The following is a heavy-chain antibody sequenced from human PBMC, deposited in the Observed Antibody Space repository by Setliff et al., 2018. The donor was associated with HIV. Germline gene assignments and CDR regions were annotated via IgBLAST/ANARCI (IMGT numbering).Heavy chain of an antibody. D-gene: IGHD6-19*01. CDR1: GFTFSSYN. CDR3: TRGRDIAVAAVNDY. V-gene: IGHV3-49*04. Sequence: PGGSLRLSCAASGFTFSSYNMNWVRQAPGKGLEWISFIRRGTYGGTTEYAASVKGRFTISRDDSKSIAYLQMNSLKTDDTAVYYCTRGRDIAVAAVNDYWGQGTLVTVSS. J-gene: IGHJ4*02. CDR2: IRRGTYGGTT.